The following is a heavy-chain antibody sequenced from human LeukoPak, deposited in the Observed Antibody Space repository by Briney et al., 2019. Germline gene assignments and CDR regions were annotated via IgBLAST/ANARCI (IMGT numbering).Heavy chain of an antibody. J-gene: IGHJ4*02. V-gene: IGHV1-69*04. Sequence: GASVKVSCKASGGTFSSYAISWVRQAPGQGLEWMGRIIPILGIANYAQKFQGRVTMTRNTSISTAYMELSSLRSEDTAVYYCARVGLDFPDDYWGQGTLVTVSS. CDR2: IIPILGIA. CDR3: ARVGLDFPDDY. CDR1: GGTFSSYA. D-gene: IGHD3/OR15-3a*01.